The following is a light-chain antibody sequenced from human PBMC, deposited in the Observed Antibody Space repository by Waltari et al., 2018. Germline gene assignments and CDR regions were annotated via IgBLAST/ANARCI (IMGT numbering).Light chain of an antibody. J-gene: IGLJ2*01. CDR1: SSDVGSSNY. Sequence: QSALTQPAPVSGSPGQPITISCTGTSSDVGSSNYVSWYQQPPGKAPKLMSYDVNKRPSGVSSRFSGSKSGTTASLTISGLQAEDEADYYCCSYGGSVVFGGGTKLTVL. CDR2: DVN. V-gene: IGLV2-23*02. CDR3: CSYGGSVV.